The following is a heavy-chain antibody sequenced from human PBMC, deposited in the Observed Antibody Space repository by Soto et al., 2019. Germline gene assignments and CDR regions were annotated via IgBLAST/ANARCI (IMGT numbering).Heavy chain of an antibody. CDR2: IIPILGIA. J-gene: IGHJ4*02. CDR3: AMEYRSSTSCYREY. V-gene: IGHV1-69*02. Sequence: QVQLVQSGAEVKKPGSSVKVSCKASGGTFSSYTISWVRQAPGQGLEWMGRIIPILGIANYAQKFQGRVTITADKSTSTAYMELSSLRSEDTASYYCAMEYRSSTSCYREYWGQGTLVTVSS. CDR1: GGTFSSYT. D-gene: IGHD2-2*02.